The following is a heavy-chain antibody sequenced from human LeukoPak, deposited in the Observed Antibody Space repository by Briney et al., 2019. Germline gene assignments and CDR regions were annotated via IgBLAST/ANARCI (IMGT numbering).Heavy chain of an antibody. CDR1: GASISSYH. J-gene: IGHJ4*02. V-gene: IGHV4-59*01. D-gene: IGHD5-24*01. CDR2: IYNSGST. CDR3: ARKDGDG. Sequence: SETLSLTCTVSGASISSYHWTWIRQPPGGGLEWIGHIYNSGSTNYNPSLRGRVTISLDTSKNQVSLKLNSVTAADTAMYYCARKDGDGWGQGTLVTVSS.